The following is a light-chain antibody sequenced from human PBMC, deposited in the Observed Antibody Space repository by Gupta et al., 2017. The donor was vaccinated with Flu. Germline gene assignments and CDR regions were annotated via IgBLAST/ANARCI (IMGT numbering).Light chain of an antibody. CDR3: QQYNNWPPYV. Sequence: EVVMTQSPASLSVSPGESATLSCRASQSVSTNLAWYQQKTGQAPRLLIFDASTRATGIPARFSGRGYGTEFTLTITSLESEDFAVYYCQQYNNWPPYVFGQGTKVQI. V-gene: IGKV3-15*01. CDR2: DAS. CDR1: QSVSTN. J-gene: IGKJ2*01.